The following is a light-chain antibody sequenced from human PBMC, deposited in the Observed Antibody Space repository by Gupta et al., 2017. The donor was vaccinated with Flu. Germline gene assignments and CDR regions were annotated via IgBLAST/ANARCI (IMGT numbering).Light chain of an antibody. CDR2: KNS. CDR3: AVWDDSLSGHLV. V-gene: IGLV1-47*01. J-gene: IGLJ3*02. CDR1: SSNIGRYV. Sequence: VTISCSGTSSNIGRYVVSWYQVLPGTGPRLLIYKNSQRHSGVPERFSGSKSGTSASLAVSGLRAEDQADYYCAVWDDSLSGHLVFGGGTKLTVL.